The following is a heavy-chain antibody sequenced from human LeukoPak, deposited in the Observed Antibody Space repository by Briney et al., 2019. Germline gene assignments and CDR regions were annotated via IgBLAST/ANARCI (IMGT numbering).Heavy chain of an antibody. CDR2: INPNSGGT. CDR3: ARARSRFLSNWFDP. J-gene: IGHJ5*02. V-gene: IGHV1-2*02. CDR1: GYTFTGYY. Sequence: ASVKVSCKASGYTFTGYYMHWVRQAPGQGLEWMGWINPNSGGTNYAQKFQGRVTMTRDTSISTAYMALRRLSSDVTAVYYCARARSRFLSNWFDPWGQGTLVTVSS. D-gene: IGHD3-3*01.